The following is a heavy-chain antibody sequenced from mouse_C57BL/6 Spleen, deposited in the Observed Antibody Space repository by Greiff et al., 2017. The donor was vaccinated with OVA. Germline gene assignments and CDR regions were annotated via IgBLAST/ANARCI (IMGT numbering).Heavy chain of an antibody. CDR2: IWRGGST. CDR1: GFSLTSYG. V-gene: IGHV2-5*01. J-gene: IGHJ4*01. D-gene: IGHD2-3*01. CDR3: AKNFDRYYAMDY. Sequence: VNVVESGPGLVQPSQSLSITCTVSGFSLTSYGVHWVRQSPGKGLEWLGVIWRGGSTDYNAAFMSRLSITKDNSKSQVFFKMNSLQADDTAIYYCAKNFDRYYAMDYWGQGTSVTVSS.